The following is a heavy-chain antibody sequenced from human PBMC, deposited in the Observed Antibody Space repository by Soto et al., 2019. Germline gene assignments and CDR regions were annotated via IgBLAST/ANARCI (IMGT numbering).Heavy chain of an antibody. D-gene: IGHD1-26*01. V-gene: IGHV4-30-4*01. CDR1: GGSISSGDYY. CDR2: IYYSGST. CDR3: ARGPYSGSYYNWFDP. J-gene: IGHJ5*02. Sequence: PSETLSLTCTVSGGSISSGDYYWSWIRQPPGKGLEWIGYIYYSGSTYYNPSLKSRVTISVDTSKNQFSLKLSSVTAADTAVYYCARGPYSGSYYNWFDPWSQGTLVTVSS.